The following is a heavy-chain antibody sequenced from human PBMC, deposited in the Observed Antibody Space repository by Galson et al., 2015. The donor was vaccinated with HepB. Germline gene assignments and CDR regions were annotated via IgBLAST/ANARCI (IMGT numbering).Heavy chain of an antibody. CDR3: ARAAGSDDYYYYGMDV. V-gene: IGHV3-21*01. Sequence: SLRLSCAASGFTFSSYSMNWVRQAPGKGLEWVSSISSSSSYIYYADSVKGRFTISRDNAKNSLYLQMNSLRAEDTAVYYCARAAGSDDYYYYGMDVWGQGTTVTVSS. D-gene: IGHD6-25*01. CDR2: ISSSSSYI. CDR1: GFTFSSYS. J-gene: IGHJ6*02.